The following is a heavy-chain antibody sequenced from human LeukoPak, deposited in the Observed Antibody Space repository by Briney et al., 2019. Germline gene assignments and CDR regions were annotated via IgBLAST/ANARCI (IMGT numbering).Heavy chain of an antibody. D-gene: IGHD6-13*01. J-gene: IGHJ5*02. CDR1: GGTFSSYA. Sequence: SVKVSCKASGGTFSSYAISWVRQAPGQGLEWMGGIIPIFGTANHAQKFQGRVTITTDESTSTAYMELSSLRSEDTAVYYCARDQRLSSSWAFNWFDPWGQGTLVTVSS. V-gene: IGHV1-69*05. CDR2: IIPIFGTA. CDR3: ARDQRLSSSWAFNWFDP.